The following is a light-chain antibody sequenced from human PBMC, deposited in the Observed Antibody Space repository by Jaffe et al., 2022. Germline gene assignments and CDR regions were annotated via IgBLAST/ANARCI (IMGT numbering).Light chain of an antibody. Sequence: DIQLTQSPSSLSASVGDRVTVTCRATHDINNFLAWYQHKSGKPPKLLVYGASSLQSGVPSRFSASGSGTHFTLTISSLQPEDVASYYCQKYNSVPLFGPGTKVDLK. V-gene: IGKV1-27*01. CDR2: GAS. CDR1: HDINNF. J-gene: IGKJ3*01. CDR3: QKYNSVPL.